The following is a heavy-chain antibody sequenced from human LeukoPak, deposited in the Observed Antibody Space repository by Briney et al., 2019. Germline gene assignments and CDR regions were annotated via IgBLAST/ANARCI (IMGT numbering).Heavy chain of an antibody. D-gene: IGHD3-3*01. CDR1: GFTFGKYW. V-gene: IGHV3-7*01. CDR3: AREPYDSYDAFDI. CDR2: IKLDGSEK. J-gene: IGHJ3*02. Sequence: GGSLRLSCVASGFTFGKYWMSWVRQAPGKGLEWVANIKLDGSEKNYVDSVKGRFTISRDNSKNTLYLQMNSLRTEDTAVYYCAREPYDSYDAFDIWGQGTKVTVSS.